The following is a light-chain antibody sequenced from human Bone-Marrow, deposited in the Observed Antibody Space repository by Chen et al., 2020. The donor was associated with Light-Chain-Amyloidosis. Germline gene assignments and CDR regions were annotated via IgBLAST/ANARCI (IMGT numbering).Light chain of an antibody. CDR1: ALPTKY. V-gene: IGLV3-25*03. CDR3: QSADSSGTYEVI. CDR2: RDT. J-gene: IGLJ2*01. Sequence: SYELTQPPSVSVSPGQTARITCSGDALPTKYAYLYQQKPGQAPVLVIHRDTERPSGISERFSGSSSGTTATLTISGVQAEDEADYHCQSADSSGTYEVIFGGGTKLTV.